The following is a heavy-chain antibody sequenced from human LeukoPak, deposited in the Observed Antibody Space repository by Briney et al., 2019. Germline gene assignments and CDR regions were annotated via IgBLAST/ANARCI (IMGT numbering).Heavy chain of an antibody. Sequence: SETLSLTCAVSRGSFSGYYWSWIRQTPAKGMEWIGEINDGGSANYNPSLKSRVTLSVDTSKNQFSLRLTSVTAADTAVHFCARGLWYRGSNYGCFDLWGGGTMVSVSS. J-gene: IGHJ3*01. D-gene: IGHD1-26*01. CDR3: ARGLWYRGSNYGCFDL. V-gene: IGHV4-34*01. CDR1: RGSFSGYY. CDR2: INDGGSA.